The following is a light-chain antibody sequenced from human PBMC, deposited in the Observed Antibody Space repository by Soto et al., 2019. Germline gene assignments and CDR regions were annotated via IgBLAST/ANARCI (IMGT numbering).Light chain of an antibody. J-gene: IGLJ1*01. CDR1: SSDVGGYNY. Sequence: QSALTQPASVSGSPGQASTISFTGTSSDVGGYNYVSWYQHHPRKAPKLIIYDVTNRPSGVSDPFSGSKSRNTASLTISGLQREDEADYYCSSYTTSNTRQIVFGTGTKLTVL. CDR2: DVT. V-gene: IGLV2-14*03. CDR3: SSYTTSNTRQIV.